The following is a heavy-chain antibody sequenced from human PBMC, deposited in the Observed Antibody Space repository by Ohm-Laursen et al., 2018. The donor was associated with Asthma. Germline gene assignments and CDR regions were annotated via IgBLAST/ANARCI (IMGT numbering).Heavy chain of an antibody. CDR3: ARGTPLKYCSGGSCYLVDY. CDR2: ISGSGGST. D-gene: IGHD2-15*01. CDR1: GFTFSSYA. Sequence: SLRLSCAASGFTFSSYAMSWVRQAPGKGLEWVSAISGSGGSTYYADSVKGRFTISRDNSKNTLYLQMNSLRAEDTAVYYCARGTPLKYCSGGSCYLVDYWGQGTLVTVSS. J-gene: IGHJ4*02. V-gene: IGHV3-23*01.